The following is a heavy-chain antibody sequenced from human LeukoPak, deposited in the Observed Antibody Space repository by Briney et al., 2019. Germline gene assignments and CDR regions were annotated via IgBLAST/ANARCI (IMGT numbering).Heavy chain of an antibody. Sequence: PGGSLRLSCAASGFTFSNYWIHWVRQAPGKGPVWVSHINSDGGGTSYADSVKGRFTVSRDNAKNTLYLQMNSLRVEDTAVYYCARGTSVAGSDYWGQGTLVTVSS. CDR1: GFTFSNYW. CDR2: INSDGGGT. J-gene: IGHJ4*02. D-gene: IGHD6-19*01. V-gene: IGHV3-74*01. CDR3: ARGTSVAGSDY.